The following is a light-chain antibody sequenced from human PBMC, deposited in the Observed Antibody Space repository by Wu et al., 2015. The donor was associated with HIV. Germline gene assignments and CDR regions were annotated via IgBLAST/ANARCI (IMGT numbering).Light chain of an antibody. CDR1: QSVATN. Sequence: EIVLTQSPATLSLSPGERATLSCRASQSVATNLAWYQQKPGQSPRLLIYGASNRATGIPARFSGSGSGTDFILTITSLEPEDFATYSCQQRLNWPLTFGQGTTTGD. CDR3: QQRLNWPLT. J-gene: IGKJ5*01. CDR2: GAS. V-gene: IGKV3-11*01.